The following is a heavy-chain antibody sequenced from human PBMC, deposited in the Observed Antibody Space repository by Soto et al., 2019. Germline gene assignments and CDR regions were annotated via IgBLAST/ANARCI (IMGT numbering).Heavy chain of an antibody. J-gene: IGHJ5*02. CDR2: ISAYNGNT. Sequence: QVQLVQSGAEVKKPGASVKVSCKASGYTCTSYGISWVRQTPGQGLEWMGWISAYNGNTNYAPKLQGRVTMTTDTSTSTAYMEPRSLRSDDPAVYYCARARASGWYRLFDPWGQGTLVTVSS. CDR1: GYTCTSYG. CDR3: ARARASGWYRLFDP. D-gene: IGHD6-19*01. V-gene: IGHV1-18*04.